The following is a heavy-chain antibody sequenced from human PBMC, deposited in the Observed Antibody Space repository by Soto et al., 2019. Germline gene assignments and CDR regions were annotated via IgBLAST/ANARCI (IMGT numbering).Heavy chain of an antibody. CDR3: AGSWGYCSGGSCYGINWFDP. V-gene: IGHV4-59*01. J-gene: IGHJ5*02. CDR1: GGSISSYY. D-gene: IGHD2-15*01. CDR2: IYYSGST. Sequence: SETLSLTCTVSGGSISSYYWSWIRQPPGKGLEWIGYIYYSGSTNYNPSLKSRVTISVDTSKNQFSLKLSSVTAADTAVYYCAGSWGYCSGGSCYGINWFDPWGQGTLVTVSS.